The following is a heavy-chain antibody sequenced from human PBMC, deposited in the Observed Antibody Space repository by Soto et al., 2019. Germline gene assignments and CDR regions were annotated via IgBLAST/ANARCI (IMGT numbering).Heavy chain of an antibody. CDR2: IYPGDSDT. V-gene: IGHV5-51*01. Sequence: EVQLVQSGAEVKKPGESLQISCKGSGYSFTSYWIGWVRQMPGKGLEWMGIIYPGDSDTRYSPSFQGQVTISADKSISTAYLRWSSLKASDTAMYYCARLGYKGSGRSYYFDYWGQGTLVTVSS. J-gene: IGHJ4*02. CDR1: GYSFTSYW. CDR3: ARLGYKGSGRSYYFDY. D-gene: IGHD2-15*01.